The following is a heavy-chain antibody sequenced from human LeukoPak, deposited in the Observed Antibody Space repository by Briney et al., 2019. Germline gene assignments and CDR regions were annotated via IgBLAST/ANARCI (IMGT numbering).Heavy chain of an antibody. J-gene: IGHJ3*02. CDR1: GFTFSSYD. Sequence: PGASLGLSCAASGFTFSSYDMSWVRQAPGKGLEWVSAISGSGGSTYYADSVKGRFTISRDNSKNTLYLQMNSLRAGDTAVDYCANLDIGLDAFDIWGEGTMVTVSS. V-gene: IGHV3-23*01. CDR2: ISGSGGST. CDR3: ANLDIGLDAFDI. D-gene: IGHD2-15*01.